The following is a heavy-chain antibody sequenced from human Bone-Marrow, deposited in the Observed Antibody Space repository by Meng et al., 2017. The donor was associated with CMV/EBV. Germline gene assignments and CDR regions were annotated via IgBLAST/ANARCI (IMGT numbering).Heavy chain of an antibody. CDR3: SRHKKVPYSTSSGCFETFGWFDP. V-gene: IGHV5-51*01. CDR1: GYIFTNYW. J-gene: IGHJ5*02. Sequence: GESLKISCKGSGYIFTNYWIAWVRQMPGKGLEWMGIIYPGDSDTRYSPSFQGHVTISVDKSITTAYLQWSSLKASDTAMYYCSRHKKVPYSTSSGCFETFGWFDPWGQGTRVTGSS. D-gene: IGHD2-2*01. CDR2: IYPGDSDT.